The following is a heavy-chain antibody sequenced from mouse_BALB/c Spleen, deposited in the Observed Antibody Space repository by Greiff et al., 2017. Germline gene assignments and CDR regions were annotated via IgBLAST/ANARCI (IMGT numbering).Heavy chain of an antibody. Sequence: QVQLKQSGAELAKPGASVKMSCKASGYTFTSYWMHWVKQRPGQGLEWIGYINPSTGYTEYNQKFKDKATLTADKSSSTAYMQLSSLTSEDSAVYYCAKYWYFDVWGAGATVTVSS. CDR3: AKYWYFDV. CDR1: GYTFTSYW. J-gene: IGHJ1*01. CDR2: INPSTGYT. V-gene: IGHV1-7*01.